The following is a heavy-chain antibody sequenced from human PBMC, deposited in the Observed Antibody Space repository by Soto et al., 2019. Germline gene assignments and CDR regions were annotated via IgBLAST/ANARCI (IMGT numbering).Heavy chain of an antibody. V-gene: IGHV4-34*01. D-gene: IGHD5-18*01. CDR3: ARVVDTAMAYFDY. CDR2: INHSGST. CDR1: GGSFSGYY. Sequence: SETLSLTCAVYGGSFSGYYWSWIRQPPGKGLEWTGEINHSGSTNYNPSLKSRVTISVDTSKNQFSLKLSSVTAADTAVYYCARVVDTAMAYFDYWGQGTLVTVSS. J-gene: IGHJ4*02.